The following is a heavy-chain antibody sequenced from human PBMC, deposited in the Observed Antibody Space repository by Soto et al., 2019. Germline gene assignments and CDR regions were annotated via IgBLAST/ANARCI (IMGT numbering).Heavy chain of an antibody. CDR2: INHSGST. CDR3: ARVVLRWYQDAFDI. D-gene: IGHD4-17*01. J-gene: IGHJ3*02. Sequence: SETLSLTCAVYGGSFSGYYWSWIRQPPGKGLEWIGEINHSGSTNYNPSLKSRVTISVDTSKNQFSLKLSSVTAADTAVYYCARVVLRWYQDAFDIWGQGTMVTVSS. V-gene: IGHV4-34*01. CDR1: GGSFSGYY.